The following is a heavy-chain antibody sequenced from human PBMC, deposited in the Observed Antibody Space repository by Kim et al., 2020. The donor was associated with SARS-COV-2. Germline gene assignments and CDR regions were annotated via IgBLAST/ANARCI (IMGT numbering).Heavy chain of an antibody. CDR1: GFTFSSYA. Sequence: GGSLRLSCAASGFTFSSYAMSWVRQAPEKGLEWVSGISASGATPYYADSVKGRFTISRDNSKNTLYLQMNSLRAEDTAVYYCAKVNDYGDYLQWYFDLWGRGTLVPVSS. V-gene: IGHV3-23*01. CDR3: AKVNDYGDYLQWYFDL. J-gene: IGHJ2*01. CDR2: ISASGATP. D-gene: IGHD4-17*01.